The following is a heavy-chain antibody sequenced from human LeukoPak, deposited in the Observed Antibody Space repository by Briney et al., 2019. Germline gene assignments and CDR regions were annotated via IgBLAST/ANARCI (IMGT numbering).Heavy chain of an antibody. Sequence: GGSLRLSCVVSGFTFSSYWMSWVRQAPGKGLEWVANIKQDGSEKYYVGSVRGRFTISRDNAKNSLYLQMNSLRAEDTAVYYCARRGYCSGGSCLNWGQGTLVTVSS. CDR3: ARRGYCSGGSCLN. V-gene: IGHV3-7*01. CDR1: GFTFSSYW. D-gene: IGHD2-15*01. J-gene: IGHJ4*02. CDR2: IKQDGSEK.